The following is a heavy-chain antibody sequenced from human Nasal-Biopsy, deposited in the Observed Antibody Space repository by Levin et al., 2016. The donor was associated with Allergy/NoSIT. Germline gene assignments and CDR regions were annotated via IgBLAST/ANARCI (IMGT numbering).Heavy chain of an antibody. CDR2: IWHDGSNT. D-gene: IGHD2-15*01. J-gene: IGHJ6*02. Sequence: GESLKISCVASGFTFSNSGMHWVRQAPGRGLEWVAVIWHDGSNTYSADSVKGRFTISRDNSKNTLYLQMNSLRPDDTAVYYCAKEGRYCSGGTCTMGGLDVWGQGTTVTVPS. CDR1: GFTFSNSG. CDR3: AKEGRYCSGGTCTMGGLDV. V-gene: IGHV3-30*02.